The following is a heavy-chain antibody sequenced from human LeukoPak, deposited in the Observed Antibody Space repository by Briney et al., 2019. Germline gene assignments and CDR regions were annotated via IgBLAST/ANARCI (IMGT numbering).Heavy chain of an antibody. CDR2: IQYDGSYK. J-gene: IGHJ4*02. D-gene: IGHD4-23*01. V-gene: IGHV3-30*02. CDR1: GFTFSTYG. CDR3: AKGDYGGNNY. Sequence: PGGSLRLSCAASGFTFSTYGIHWVRQAPGKGLEWVAFIQYDGSYKFYADSVQGRFSISRDNSKNTLFLQMNSLRAEDTAVYYCAKGDYGGNNYWGQGTLVTVSS.